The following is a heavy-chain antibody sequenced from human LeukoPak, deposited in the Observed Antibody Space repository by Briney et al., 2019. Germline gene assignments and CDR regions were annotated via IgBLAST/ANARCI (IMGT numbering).Heavy chain of an antibody. CDR1: GYTFTGYY. CDR3: ARNIITMVRGVISRNDAFDI. Sequence: EASVKVSCKTSGYTFTGYYMHWVRQAPGQGLEWMGWISAYNGNTNYAQKLQGRVTMTTDTSTSTAYMELRSLRSDDTAVYYCARNIITMVRGVISRNDAFDIWGQGTMVTVSS. CDR2: ISAYNGNT. J-gene: IGHJ3*02. V-gene: IGHV1-18*04. D-gene: IGHD3-10*01.